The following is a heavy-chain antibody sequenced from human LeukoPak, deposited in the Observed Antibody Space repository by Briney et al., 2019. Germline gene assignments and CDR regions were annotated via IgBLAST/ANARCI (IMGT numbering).Heavy chain of an antibody. D-gene: IGHD3-3*01. Sequence: PSGTLFLTCGVSGVSVTSTNWWTWVRQPPGKGLEWIGEVHLDGRTNYNPSLKSRLTISVDLSENHISLKLTSVTAADTAVYYCAREGGFFRPCHYSRQGTLVTVSS. CDR3: AREGGFFRPCHY. V-gene: IGHV4-4*02. CDR2: VHLDGRT. J-gene: IGHJ4*02. CDR1: GVSVTSTNW.